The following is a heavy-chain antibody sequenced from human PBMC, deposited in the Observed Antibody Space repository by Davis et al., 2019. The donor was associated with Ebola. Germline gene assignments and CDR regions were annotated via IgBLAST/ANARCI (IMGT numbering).Heavy chain of an antibody. CDR2: MYYSGST. J-gene: IGHJ4*02. CDR3: ARGGLHLGELSLSYYFDY. Sequence: SETLSLTCTVSGGSISSSYWSWIRQPPEKGLEWIGYMYYSGSTDYNPSLQSRVTISVDTSKNQFSLKLSSVTAADTAVYYCARGGLHLGELSLSYYFDYWGQGTLVTVSS. D-gene: IGHD3-16*02. V-gene: IGHV4-59*01. CDR1: GGSISSSY.